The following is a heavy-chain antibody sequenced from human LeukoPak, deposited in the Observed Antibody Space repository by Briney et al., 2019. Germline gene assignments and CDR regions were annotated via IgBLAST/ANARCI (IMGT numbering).Heavy chain of an antibody. CDR3: ARDRSRYCSSTSCFGYAFDI. J-gene: IGHJ3*02. CDR2: IYHSGST. CDR1: GGSISSGGYY. D-gene: IGHD2-2*01. V-gene: IGHV4-30-2*01. Sequence: SETLSLTCTVSGGSISSGGYYWSWIRQPPGKGLEWIGYIYHSGSTYYNPSLKSRVTISVDTSKNQFSLKLSSVTAADTAVYYCARDRSRYCSSTSCFGYAFDIWGQGTMVTVSS.